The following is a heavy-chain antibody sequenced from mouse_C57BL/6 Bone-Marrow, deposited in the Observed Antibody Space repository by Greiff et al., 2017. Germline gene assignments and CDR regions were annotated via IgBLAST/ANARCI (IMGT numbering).Heavy chain of an antibody. V-gene: IGHV1-53*01. CDR1: GYTFPSYW. CDR2: INPSNGGT. D-gene: IGHD2-1*01. CDR3: ARWGIYYGKFFAY. J-gene: IGHJ3*01. Sequence: QVQLQQPGTELVKPGASVKLSCKASGYTFPSYWMHWVKQRPGHGLEWIGNINPSNGGTNYNEKFKSKATLTVDKSSSTAYMQLSSLTSEDSAVYYCARWGIYYGKFFAYWGQGTLVTVSA.